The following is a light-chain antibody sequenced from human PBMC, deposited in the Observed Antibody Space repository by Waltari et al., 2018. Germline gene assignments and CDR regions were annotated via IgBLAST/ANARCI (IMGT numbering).Light chain of an antibody. J-gene: IGKJ4*01. CDR2: AAS. V-gene: IGKV1-9*01. CDR1: QGIRSF. Sequence: IQLTQSPSSLSASAGDRVAITCRASQGIRSFLALYQQKPGKAPKLLIYAASTLQSWVPSRFSGSGSGTDFSLTIISLHPEDFATYYCQQFNSYPLTFGGGTKVEIK. CDR3: QQFNSYPLT.